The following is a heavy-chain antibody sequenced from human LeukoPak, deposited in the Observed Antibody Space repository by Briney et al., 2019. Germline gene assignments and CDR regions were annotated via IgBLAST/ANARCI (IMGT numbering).Heavy chain of an antibody. Sequence: ASVEVSCKASGGTFSSYAISWVRQAPGQGLEWMGGIIPIFGTANYAQKFQGRVTITADESTSTAYMELSSLRSEDTAVYYCASGSSTSWGGWYFDLWGRGTLVTVSS. V-gene: IGHV1-69*13. J-gene: IGHJ2*01. D-gene: IGHD2-2*01. CDR3: ASGSSTSWGGWYFDL. CDR1: GGTFSSYA. CDR2: IIPIFGTA.